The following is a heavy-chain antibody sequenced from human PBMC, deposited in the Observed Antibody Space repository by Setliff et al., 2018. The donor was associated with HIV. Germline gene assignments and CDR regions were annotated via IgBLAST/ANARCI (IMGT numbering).Heavy chain of an antibody. CDR2: IGGSGAKT. J-gene: IGHJ4*02. CDR1: GFTFKNYA. CDR3: AKDRGDYDFWSGYYVY. V-gene: IGHV3-23*01. Sequence: GESLKISCAASGFTFKNYAMSWVRQAPGKGLEWVSGIGGSGAKTNYADSVKGRFTISRDNSKNTLYLQMSSLRAEDTAVYYCAKDRGDYDFWSGYYVYWGQGTPVTVSS. D-gene: IGHD3-3*01.